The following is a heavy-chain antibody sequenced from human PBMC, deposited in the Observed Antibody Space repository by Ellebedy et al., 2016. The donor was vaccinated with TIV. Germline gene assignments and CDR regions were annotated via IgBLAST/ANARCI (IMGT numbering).Heavy chain of an antibody. CDR2: ISTISDDV. Sequence: PGGSLRLSCAASGFAFGGFCMNWVRQAPGKGLEWVSSISTISDDVHHADSVKGRFTISRDNAKNSIYLQMNSLTVEDTAVYYCARRYCTISRCFAASWASLDMWGQGTMVTVSS. CDR1: GFAFGGFC. D-gene: IGHD2-2*01. V-gene: IGHV3-21*01. CDR3: ARRYCTISRCFAASWASLDM. J-gene: IGHJ3*02.